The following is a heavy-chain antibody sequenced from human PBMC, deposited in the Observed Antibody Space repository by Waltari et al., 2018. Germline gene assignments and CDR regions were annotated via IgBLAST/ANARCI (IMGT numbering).Heavy chain of an antibody. CDR1: GSSFSTSG. D-gene: IGHD6-6*01. Sequence: QVQLVESGGEVVEPGRSLRLPCAASGSSFSTSGMHWVRQAPGKGLEWVALIWFDGSKKYYADSVKGRFTISRDNSKNTLYLQMSSLRVEDTALYYCARVIRGSSDAFDIWGQGTVVTVSS. V-gene: IGHV3-33*01. CDR3: ARVIRGSSDAFDI. CDR2: IWFDGSKK. J-gene: IGHJ3*02.